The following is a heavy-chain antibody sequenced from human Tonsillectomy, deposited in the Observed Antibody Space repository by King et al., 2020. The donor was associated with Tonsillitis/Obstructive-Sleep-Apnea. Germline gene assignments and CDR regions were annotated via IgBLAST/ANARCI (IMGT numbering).Heavy chain of an antibody. V-gene: IGHV3-30*04. D-gene: IGHD1-26*01. CDR1: GFTFSSYA. CDR2: ISYDGSNK. CDR3: ARAGEGGATPYYHFGMAVWGQYFGMDV. Sequence: VQLVESGGGVVQPGRSLRLSCAASGFTFSSYAMYWVRQAPGKGLEWVAVISYDGSNKYYADSVKGRFTISRDNSKNTLYLQMNNLRAEDTAAYYCARAGEGGATPYYHFGMAVWGQYFGMDVWGQGTTVTVSS. J-gene: IGHJ6*02.